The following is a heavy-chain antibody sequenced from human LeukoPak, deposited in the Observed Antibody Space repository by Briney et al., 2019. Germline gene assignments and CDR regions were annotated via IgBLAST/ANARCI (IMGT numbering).Heavy chain of an antibody. D-gene: IGHD5-12*01. J-gene: IGHJ6*03. CDR1: GYTFTNYA. Sequence: ASVKVSCKASGYTFTNYAIHWVRQAPGQRVERMGRINAGNGNTKYSQEFQDRVTITRDTTASTAYMEVSSLRSEDMAVYYCARGGTSGYGQFNYHYYMDVWGKGPTVTVSS. CDR2: INAGNGNT. CDR3: ARGGTSGYGQFNYHYYMDV. V-gene: IGHV1-3*03.